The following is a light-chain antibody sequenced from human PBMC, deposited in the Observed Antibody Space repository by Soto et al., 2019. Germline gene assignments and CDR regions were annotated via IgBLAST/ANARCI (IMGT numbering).Light chain of an antibody. J-gene: IGLJ3*02. CDR3: CSYAGGRTFVV. CDR2: EVS. V-gene: IGLV2-8*01. CDR1: SSDVGRYNY. Sequence: QSALTQPPSASGSLGQSVTIPCTGTSSDVGRYNYVSWYQQHPGKVPKLLIYEVSNRPSGVPDRFSGSKSGNTASLTVSGLQPEDEADYYCCSYAGGRTFVVFGGGTKLTVL.